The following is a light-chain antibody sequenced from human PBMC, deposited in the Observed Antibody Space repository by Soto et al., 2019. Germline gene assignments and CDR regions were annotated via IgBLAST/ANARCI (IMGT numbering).Light chain of an antibody. J-gene: IGKJ4*01. CDR1: ESVSDNY. CDR3: QQYGSSPLT. Sequence: EIVLTQSPATLSLSPGERATLSCRASESVSDNYLAWYQQRSGQAPRLVIYGAYSRASAVPDRFSGSGSGADFTLTISRLEPEDFAVYYCQQYGSSPLTFGGGTKVDLK. CDR2: GAY. V-gene: IGKV3-20*01.